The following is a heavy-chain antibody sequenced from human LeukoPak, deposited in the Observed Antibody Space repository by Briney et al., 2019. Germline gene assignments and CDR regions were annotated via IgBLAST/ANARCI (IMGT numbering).Heavy chain of an antibody. D-gene: IGHD3-16*01. V-gene: IGHV3-30*02. CDR3: AKDSLADIDY. J-gene: IGHJ4*02. CDR1: GFIFSTYG. Sequence: GGSLRLSCAASGFIFSTYGMYWVRQAPGKGLEWVAFIRHDGSIKNYADSVKGRSTISRDNSKSTLYLQMNSLRAEDTAVYYCAKDSLADIDYWGQGTLVTVSS. CDR2: IRHDGSIK.